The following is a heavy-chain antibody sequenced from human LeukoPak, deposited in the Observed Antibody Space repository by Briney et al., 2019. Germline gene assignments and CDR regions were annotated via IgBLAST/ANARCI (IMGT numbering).Heavy chain of an antibody. V-gene: IGHV1-18*01. CDR3: AYGAAAGTVRGGPRAFDI. J-gene: IGHJ3*02. CDR2: ISAYNGNT. CDR1: GYTFTSYG. D-gene: IGHD6-13*01. Sequence: ASVKVSCKASGYTFTSYGISWVRQAPGQGLEWMGWISAYNGNTNYAQKLQGRVTITTDTSTSTAYMELRSLRSDDTAVYYCAYGAAAGTVRGGPRAFDIWGQGTMVTVSS.